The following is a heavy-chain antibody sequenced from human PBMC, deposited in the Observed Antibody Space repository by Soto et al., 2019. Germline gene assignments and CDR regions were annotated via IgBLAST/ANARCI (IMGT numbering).Heavy chain of an antibody. V-gene: IGHV3-74*01. CDR3: TRYPTFDY. CDR2: ITGDGRNT. Sequence: PGGSLRLSCAASGFTFSSYLMHWVRQTPGKGLVWVSRITGDGRNTIYDDSVKGRFTISRDNAKNTLYLQMNNLRAEDTAVYFCTRYPTFDYWGQGTLVTVSS. J-gene: IGHJ4*02. CDR1: GFTFSSYL.